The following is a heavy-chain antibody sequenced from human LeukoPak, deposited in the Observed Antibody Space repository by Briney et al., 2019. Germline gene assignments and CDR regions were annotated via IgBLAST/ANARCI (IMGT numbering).Heavy chain of an antibody. CDR3: ARGSPSQYCSGGSCYGAFDI. CDR1: GGSISSSTW. Sequence: SETLSLTCAVSGGSISSSTWWSWVRQPPGKGLEWIGEIYHSGSTNYYPSLKSRVTIPVDKSKNHFSLKLSSVTAADTSVYYCARGSPSQYCSGGSCYGAFDIWGQGTMVIVSS. CDR2: IYHSGST. V-gene: IGHV4-4*02. J-gene: IGHJ3*02. D-gene: IGHD2-15*01.